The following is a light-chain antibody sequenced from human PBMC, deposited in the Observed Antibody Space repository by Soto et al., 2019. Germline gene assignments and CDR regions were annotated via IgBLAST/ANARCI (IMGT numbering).Light chain of an antibody. CDR2: AAS. CDR1: QGISSY. V-gene: IGKV1-8*01. CDR3: QQYYSYPWT. J-gene: IGKJ1*01. Sequence: AIRMTQSPSSLSASPGDRVTITCRASQGISSYLAWYQQKPGKAPKLLIYAASNLQSGVPSRFGGSGSGTDSTLTISCLQSEDFVTYYCQQYYSYPWTFGQGTKVEIK.